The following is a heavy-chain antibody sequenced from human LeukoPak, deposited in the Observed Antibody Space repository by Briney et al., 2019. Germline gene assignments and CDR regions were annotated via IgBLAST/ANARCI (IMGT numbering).Heavy chain of an antibody. V-gene: IGHV4-4*09. CDR3: ARLNTAMALGGFDY. CDR1: GGSISSYY. D-gene: IGHD5-18*01. J-gene: IGHJ4*02. Sequence: SETLSLTCTVSGGSISSYYWSWIRQPPGKGLEWIGYIYTSGSTNYNPSLKSRVTISVDTSKNQFSLKLSSVTAADTAVYYCARLNTAMALGGFDYWGQGTLVTVSS. CDR2: IYTSGST.